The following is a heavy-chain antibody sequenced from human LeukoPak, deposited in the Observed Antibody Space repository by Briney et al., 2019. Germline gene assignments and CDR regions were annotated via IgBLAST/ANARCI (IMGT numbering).Heavy chain of an antibody. CDR1: GVPFSSDA. D-gene: IGHD4-17*01. CDR2: LSSSGADT. Sequence: GGALRLSCAASGVPFSSDAMSWGRQAPGKGLEWVSSLSSSGADTYYADSVKGRFTSSRDNSKNTLYLQMRSLRVEDTAVYYCAKGSRSTVTTSYFDYWGQGTLVTVSS. V-gene: IGHV3-23*01. J-gene: IGHJ4*02. CDR3: AKGSRSTVTTSYFDY.